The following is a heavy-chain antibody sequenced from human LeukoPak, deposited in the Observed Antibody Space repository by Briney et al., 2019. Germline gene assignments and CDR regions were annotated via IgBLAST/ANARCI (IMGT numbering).Heavy chain of an antibody. J-gene: IGHJ4*02. CDR3: AREQSITVAGTDY. Sequence: ASVSVSCKASGYTFTGYYVYWVRQAPGQGLEWMGRIIPSTGGTVYAQKFQGRVTMTRDTSISTVYLELSSLRSDDTALYFCAREQSITVAGTDYWGQGTLVTVSS. V-gene: IGHV1-2*06. D-gene: IGHD6-19*01. CDR1: GYTFTGYY. CDR2: IIPSTGGT.